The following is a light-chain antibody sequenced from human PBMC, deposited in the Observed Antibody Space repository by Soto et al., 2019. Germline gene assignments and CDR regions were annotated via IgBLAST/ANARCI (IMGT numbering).Light chain of an antibody. CDR1: QSVSNS. J-gene: IGKJ5*01. Sequence: ELVLTQSPATLSLSPGERVTLSCRASQSVSNSLAWYQQKPGQPPRLLIYDVSNRATGISARFSGSGSGTDFSLTITSLEPEDVAGYFCHQRYNWPRVTFGQGARLEIK. CDR2: DVS. V-gene: IGKV3-11*01. CDR3: HQRYNWPRVT.